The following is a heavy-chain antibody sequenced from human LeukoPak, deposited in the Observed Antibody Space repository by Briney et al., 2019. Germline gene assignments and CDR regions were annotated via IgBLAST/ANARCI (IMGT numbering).Heavy chain of an antibody. CDR1: GGTFSSYA. V-gene: IGHV1-69*01. D-gene: IGHD3-9*01. Sequence: ASVKVSCKASGGTFSSYAISWVRQAPGQGLEWMGGIIPIFGTANYAQKFQGRVTITADESTSTAYMELSSLRSEDTAVYYCARGDILTGYYYYYYMDVWGKGTTVTISS. CDR3: ARGDILTGYYYYYYMDV. J-gene: IGHJ6*03. CDR2: IIPIFGTA.